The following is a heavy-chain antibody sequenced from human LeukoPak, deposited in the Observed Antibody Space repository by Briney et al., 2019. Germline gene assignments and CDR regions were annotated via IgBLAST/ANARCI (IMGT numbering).Heavy chain of an antibody. CDR3: ARDRSTFHLFYYGMDV. CDR2: INHSGST. V-gene: IGHV4-34*01. D-gene: IGHD2-2*01. CDR1: GGSFSGYY. Sequence: SETLSLTCAVYGGSFSGYYWSWIRQPPGKGLEWIGEINHSGSTNYNPSLKSRVTISVDTSKNQFSLKLSSVTAADTAVYYCARDRSTFHLFYYGMDVWGQGTTVTVSS. J-gene: IGHJ6*02.